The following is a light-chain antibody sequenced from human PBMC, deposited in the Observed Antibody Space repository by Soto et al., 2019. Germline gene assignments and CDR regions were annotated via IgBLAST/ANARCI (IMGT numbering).Light chain of an antibody. CDR2: DAS. CDR3: QQYHNWPIT. J-gene: IGKJ5*01. Sequence: PQSQGPLSLSPGASLTLSGKASQSVSSRYLAWHQQKPGQAPRLLMSDASSRATGISARFSGGGSGTEFTLTISSLQPEDCAVYYCQQYHNWPITFGQGTRLEIK. V-gene: IGKV3-15*01. CDR1: QSVSSRY.